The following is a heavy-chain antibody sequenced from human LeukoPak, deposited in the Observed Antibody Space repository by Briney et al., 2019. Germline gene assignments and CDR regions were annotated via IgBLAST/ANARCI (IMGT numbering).Heavy chain of an antibody. Sequence: GGSLRLSCAASGFTFSSYAMSWVRQAPGKGLEWVSAISGSGGSTYYADSVKGRFTISRDNSKNTLYLQMNSLRAEDTAVYYCAKVSEYSSGWYPDYWGQGTLVTVSS. CDR2: ISGSGGST. V-gene: IGHV3-23*01. CDR1: GFTFSSYA. D-gene: IGHD6-19*01. CDR3: AKVSEYSSGWYPDY. J-gene: IGHJ4*02.